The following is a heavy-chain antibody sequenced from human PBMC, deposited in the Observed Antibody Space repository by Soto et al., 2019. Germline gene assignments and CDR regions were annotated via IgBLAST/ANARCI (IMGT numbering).Heavy chain of an antibody. V-gene: IGHV1-3*01. CDR1: GYTFTSYA. J-gene: IGHJ5*02. Sequence: QVQLVQSGAEVKKPGASVKVSCKASGYTFTSYAMHWVRQAPGQRLEWMGWINAGNGNTKYSQKFQGRVTITRDTSASTAYMELSSLRSEDTAVYYCARVPVVVVAANWFDPWGQGTLVTVSS. CDR3: ARVPVVVVAANWFDP. D-gene: IGHD2-15*01. CDR2: INAGNGNT.